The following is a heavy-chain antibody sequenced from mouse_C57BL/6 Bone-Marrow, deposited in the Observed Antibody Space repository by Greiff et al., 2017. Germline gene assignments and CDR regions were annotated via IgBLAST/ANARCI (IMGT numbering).Heavy chain of an antibody. V-gene: IGHV1-22*01. J-gene: IGHJ1*03. CDR3: ARSRLLRFYFDF. CDR2: INPKNGST. D-gene: IGHD1-1*01. Sequence: VQLQQSGPELVKPGASVKMSCKASGYTFTDYNMNWVKQSPGKSLEWIGYINPKNGSTSYNQKFKGKATLTVNKSSSTAYMELRSLTAEDSAVYYCARSRLLRFYFDFWGKGTTVTVSS. CDR1: GYTFTDYN.